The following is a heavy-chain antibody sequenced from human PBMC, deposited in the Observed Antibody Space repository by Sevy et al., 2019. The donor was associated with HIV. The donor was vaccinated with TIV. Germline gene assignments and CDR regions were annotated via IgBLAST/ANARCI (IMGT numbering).Heavy chain of an antibody. Sequence: GGSLRLSCVTSGFTFSSYAMSWVRQTPGKGLEWVSAIGGSADYTYYADSVKGRFTISRDNSKNTLYLQMNGLRAEDTAVYYCAKEVSVDSYSDYWGQGTLVTVSS. V-gene: IGHV3-23*01. D-gene: IGHD3-10*01. J-gene: IGHJ4*02. CDR3: AKEVSVDSYSDY. CDR2: IGGSADYT. CDR1: GFTFSSYA.